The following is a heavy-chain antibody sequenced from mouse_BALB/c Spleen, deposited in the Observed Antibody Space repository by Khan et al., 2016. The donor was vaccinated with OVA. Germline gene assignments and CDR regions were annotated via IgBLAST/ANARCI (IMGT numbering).Heavy chain of an antibody. CDR1: GFIFSSYG. CDR2: ISSGGTYT. J-gene: IGHJ4*01. CDR3: TSCITTTTGDYYAMDY. V-gene: IGHV5-6*01. Sequence: EVELVESGGDLVNPGGSLKLSCAATGFIFSSYGMSWVRQTPDKRLEWVATISSGGTYTYYPDSVKGRFTISRDNAKNTLSLQMSSLKSEDTAMYYGTSCITTTTGDYYAMDYWGQGTSVTVSS. D-gene: IGHD1-2*01.